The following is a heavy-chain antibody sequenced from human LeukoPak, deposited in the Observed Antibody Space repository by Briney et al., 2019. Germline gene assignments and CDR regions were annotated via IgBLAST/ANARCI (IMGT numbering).Heavy chain of an antibody. V-gene: IGHV3-74*01. D-gene: IGHD5-18*01. CDR3: ARGAEGHNYGELDS. Sequence: PGGSLRLSCAASGFTFSTYWMHWVRQIPGKGLVWLSRIHYDGTYTTYVDSVRGRFTISRDNTKSTLYLQMNSLRADGTAVYYCARGAEGHNYGELDSWGQGTLVTVSS. J-gene: IGHJ5*01. CDR2: IHYDGTYT. CDR1: GFTFSTYW.